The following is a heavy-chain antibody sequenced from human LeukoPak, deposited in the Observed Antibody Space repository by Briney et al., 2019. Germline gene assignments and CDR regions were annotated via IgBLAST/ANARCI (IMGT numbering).Heavy chain of an antibody. CDR2: ISWDGGST. CDR3: AKDHCSSTSCYADY. CDR1: GFTFDDYA. J-gene: IGHJ4*02. V-gene: IGHV3-43D*04. D-gene: IGHD2-2*01. Sequence: PGGSLRLSCAASGFTFDDYAMHWVRQAPGKGLEWVSLISWDGGSTYYADPVKGRSTISRDNSKNSLYLQMNSLRAEDTALYYCAKDHCSSTSCYADYWGQGTLVTVSS.